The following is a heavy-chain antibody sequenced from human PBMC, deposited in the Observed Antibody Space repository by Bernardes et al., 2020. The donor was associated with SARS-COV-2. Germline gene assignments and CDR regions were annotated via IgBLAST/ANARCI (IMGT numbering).Heavy chain of an antibody. D-gene: IGHD3-16*01. V-gene: IGHV4-4*02. J-gene: IGHJ4*01. CDR1: GDTIGAKNW. Sequence: SDPLSFTCAFCGDTIGAKNWWSCVRQPPGEGLEWIGEIYHDGSTNYNPSLQTRVTISLDNSKKRFFLSLTSVAAADTAFYYCVRVGDYTHGGAIDYWGHGILVTVSS. CDR2: IYHDGST. CDR3: VRVGDYTHGGAIDY.